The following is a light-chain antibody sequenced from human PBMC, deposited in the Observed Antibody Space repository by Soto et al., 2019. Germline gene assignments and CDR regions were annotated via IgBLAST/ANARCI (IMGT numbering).Light chain of an antibody. Sequence: NQRTQAPCTLSAYVGDRVTITCRASQSISSWLAWYQQKPGKAPKLLIYDASSLESGVPSRFSGSGSGTEFSLTISNLQPDDCATYYCQQYENYWTFGQGTRLEIK. V-gene: IGKV1-5*01. CDR3: QQYENYWT. CDR1: QSISSW. J-gene: IGKJ5*01. CDR2: DAS.